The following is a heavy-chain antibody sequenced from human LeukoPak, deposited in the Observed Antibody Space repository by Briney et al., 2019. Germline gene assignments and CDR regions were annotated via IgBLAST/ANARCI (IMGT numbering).Heavy chain of an antibody. Sequence: SQTLSLTCAISGDSVSTTSAGWNWIRQSPSRGLEWLGRAYYNSNWYYNYAVSVKGRITIHPDTPKNQFSLQLNSVTPEDTAVDYCARDWSSHDAFDIWGQGTMVTVSS. D-gene: IGHD3-3*01. V-gene: IGHV6-1*01. CDR2: AYYNSNWYY. CDR1: GDSVSTTSAG. CDR3: ARDWSSHDAFDI. J-gene: IGHJ3*02.